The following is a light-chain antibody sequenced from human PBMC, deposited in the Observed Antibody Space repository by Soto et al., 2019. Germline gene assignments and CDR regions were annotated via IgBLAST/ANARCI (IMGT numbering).Light chain of an antibody. CDR2: EVT. CDR1: SSDLGSYDL. CDR3: SSYAGSGTFYV. Sequence: TSSDLGSYDLVSWYQQHPGKAPKLMVYEVTKRPSGVSNRFSGSKSGNTASLTISGLQAEDEADYSCSSYAGSGTFYVFGSGTKVTVL. V-gene: IGLV2-23*02. J-gene: IGLJ1*01.